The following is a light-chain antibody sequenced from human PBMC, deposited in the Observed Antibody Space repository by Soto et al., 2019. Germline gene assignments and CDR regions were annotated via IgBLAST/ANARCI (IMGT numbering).Light chain of an antibody. CDR2: KXS. V-gene: IGKV2-30*01. J-gene: IGKJ1*01. CDR3: MQGTHGTWT. Sequence: DVVMTQSPLSLPVTIGQPASLSXRSSPSLLFSDGYTYLNWXQQRRGXSPRXXXVKXSNLESGGPDRLSGSGSVTDFTLKISRVDAEYVAVYYCMQGTHGTWTFGQGTKVDI. CDR1: PSLLFSDGYTY.